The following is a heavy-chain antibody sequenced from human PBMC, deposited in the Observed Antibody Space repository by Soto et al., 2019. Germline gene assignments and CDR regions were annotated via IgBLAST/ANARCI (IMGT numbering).Heavy chain of an antibody. CDR3: ARTPSGNWNDMGGYIEYYFDY. CDR1: GGSISSYY. D-gene: IGHD1-1*01. V-gene: IGHV4-59*08. CDR2: IYYSGST. Sequence: SETLSLTCTVSGGSISSYYWSWIRQPPGKGLEWIGYIYYSGSTNYNPSLKSRVTISVDTSKNQFSLKLSSVTAADTAVYYCARTPSGNWNDMGGYIEYYFDYWGQGTLVTVSS. J-gene: IGHJ4*02.